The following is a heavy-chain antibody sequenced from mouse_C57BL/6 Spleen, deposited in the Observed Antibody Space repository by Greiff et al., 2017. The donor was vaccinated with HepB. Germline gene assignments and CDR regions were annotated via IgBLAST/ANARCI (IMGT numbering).Heavy chain of an antibody. V-gene: IGHV1-39*01. CDR2: IKPNYGIT. Sequence: VQLQQSGPELVKPGASVKLSCKASGNSFTNYNMNWVKQSNGKGLEGIGVIKPNYGITSYNQKFKGKATLTVDQSSSTAYMQLNSLTSEDSAVYYCARSCDGYYTWFAYWGQGTLVTVSA. J-gene: IGHJ3*01. CDR3: ARSCDGYYTWFAY. D-gene: IGHD2-3*01. CDR1: GNSFTNYN.